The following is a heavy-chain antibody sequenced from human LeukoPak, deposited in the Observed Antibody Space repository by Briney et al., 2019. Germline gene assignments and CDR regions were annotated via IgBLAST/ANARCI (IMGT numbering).Heavy chain of an antibody. CDR1: GGSIGSYY. CDR2: IYYSGST. Sequence: SETLSLTCTVSGGSIGSYYWSWIRQPPGKGLKWIGYIYYSGSTNYNPSLKSRVTISVDTSKNQFSLKLSSVTAADTAVYYCARSTYYYDSNFDYWGQGTLVTVSS. J-gene: IGHJ4*02. D-gene: IGHD3-22*01. V-gene: IGHV4-59*01. CDR3: ARSTYYYDSNFDY.